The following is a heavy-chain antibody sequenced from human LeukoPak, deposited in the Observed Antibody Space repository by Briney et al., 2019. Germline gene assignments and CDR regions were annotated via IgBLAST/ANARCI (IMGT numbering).Heavy chain of an antibody. CDR1: GFTFSNYW. J-gene: IGHJ5*02. CDR2: IKQDGSEK. D-gene: IGHD2-15*01. Sequence: GSLRLSCAASGFTFSNYWMTWVRQAPGKGLEWVANIKQDGSEKYYVDSVKGRFTISRDNAKNSLSLQMNSLRAEDTAVYYCARYCSSYGWFDPWGQGTLVTVSS. CDR3: ARYCSSYGWFDP. V-gene: IGHV3-7*01.